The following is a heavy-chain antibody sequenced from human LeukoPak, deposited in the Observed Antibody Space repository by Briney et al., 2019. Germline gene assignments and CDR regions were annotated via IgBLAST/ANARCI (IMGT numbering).Heavy chain of an antibody. J-gene: IGHJ6*03. D-gene: IGHD3-10*01. CDR2: INHSGST. Sequence: PSETLSLTCAVYGGSFSGYYWSWIRRPPGKGLEWIGEINHSGSTNYNPSLKSRVTISVDTSKNQFSLKLSSVTAADTAVYYCARGATMVRGVIYYYYYYMDVWGKGTTVTVSS. V-gene: IGHV4-34*01. CDR1: GGSFSGYY. CDR3: ARGATMVRGVIYYYYYYMDV.